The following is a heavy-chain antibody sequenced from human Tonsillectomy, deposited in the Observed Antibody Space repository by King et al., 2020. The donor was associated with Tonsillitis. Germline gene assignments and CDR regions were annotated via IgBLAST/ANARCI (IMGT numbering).Heavy chain of an antibody. CDR2: ISSSSSYI. D-gene: IGHD3-9*01. CDR3: ARDILTCYYDYYYYGMDV. Sequence: QLVQSGGGLVKPGGSLRLSCAASGFTFSSYSMNWVRQAPGKGLEWVSSISSSSSYIYYADSVKGRFTISRDNAKNSLYLQMNSLRAEDTAVYYCARDILTCYYDYYYYGMDVWGQGTTVTVSS. J-gene: IGHJ6*02. CDR1: GFTFSSYS. V-gene: IGHV3-21*01.